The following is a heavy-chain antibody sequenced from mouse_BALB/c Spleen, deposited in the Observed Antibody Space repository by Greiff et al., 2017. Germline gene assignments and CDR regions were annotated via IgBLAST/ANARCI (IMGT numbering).Heavy chain of an antibody. Sequence: EVKLMESGGGLVKPGGSLKLSCAASGFTFSSYTMSWVRQTPEKRLEWVATISSGGSYTYYPDSVKGRFTISRDNAKNTLYLQMSSLKSEDTAMYYCTGSTMVTTFFDYWGQGTTLTVSS. CDR3: TGSTMVTTFFDY. V-gene: IGHV5-6-4*01. CDR2: ISSGGSYT. J-gene: IGHJ2*01. CDR1: GFTFSSYT. D-gene: IGHD2-1*01.